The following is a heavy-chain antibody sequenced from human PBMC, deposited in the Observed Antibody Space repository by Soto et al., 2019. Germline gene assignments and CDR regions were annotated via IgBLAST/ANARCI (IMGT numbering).Heavy chain of an antibody. CDR1: GDSISSSNW. J-gene: IGHJ4*02. CDR2: IYHTGST. D-gene: IGHD3-22*01. CDR3: ATMSSSGYPLDY. V-gene: IGHV4-4*02. Sequence: SETLSLTCAVSGDSISSSNWWSCVRQPPGKGLEWIGEIYHTGSTSYNPSLKSRVTISVDTSNNQFSLKLSSVTAADTAVYFCATMSSSGYPLDYWGRGTLVTVSS.